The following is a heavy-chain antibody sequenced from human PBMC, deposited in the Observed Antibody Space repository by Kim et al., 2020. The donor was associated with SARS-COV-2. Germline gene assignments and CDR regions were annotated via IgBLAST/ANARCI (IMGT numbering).Heavy chain of an antibody. V-gene: IGHV1-69*13. Sequence: SVKVSCKASGGTFSSYAISWVRQAPGQGLEWMGGIIPIFGTANYAQKFQGRVTITADESTSTAYMELSSLRSEDTAVYYCARARVGSGSYYRAPLYGMDVWGQGTTVTVSS. J-gene: IGHJ6*02. CDR2: IIPIFGTA. CDR3: ARARVGSGSYYRAPLYGMDV. D-gene: IGHD3-10*01. CDR1: GGTFSSYA.